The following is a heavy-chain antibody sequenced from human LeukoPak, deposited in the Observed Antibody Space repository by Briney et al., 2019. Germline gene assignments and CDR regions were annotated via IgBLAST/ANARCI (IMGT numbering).Heavy chain of an antibody. CDR2: IRSKAYGGTT. Sequence: GGSLRLSCTASGFTFGDYAMSWVRQAPGKGLEWVGFIRSKAYGGTTEYAASVKGRFTISRDDSKSIAYLQMNSLKTEDTAVYYCTRKDFWSGYYWMDVWGKGTTVTVSS. V-gene: IGHV3-49*04. CDR1: GFTFGDYA. D-gene: IGHD3-3*01. J-gene: IGHJ6*04. CDR3: TRKDFWSGYYWMDV.